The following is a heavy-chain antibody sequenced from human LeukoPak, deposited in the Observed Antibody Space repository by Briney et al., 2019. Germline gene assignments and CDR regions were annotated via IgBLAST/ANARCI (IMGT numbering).Heavy chain of an antibody. Sequence: ASVKVSCKASGYTFTSYGISWLRQAPGQRLEWMGWISAYNGNTNYAQKLQGRVTMTTDTSTSTAYMELRSLRSDDTAVYYCARDPWNYGEDWFDPWGQGTLVTVSS. CDR2: ISAYNGNT. CDR3: ARDPWNYGEDWFDP. CDR1: GYTFTSYG. D-gene: IGHD1-7*01. J-gene: IGHJ5*02. V-gene: IGHV1-18*01.